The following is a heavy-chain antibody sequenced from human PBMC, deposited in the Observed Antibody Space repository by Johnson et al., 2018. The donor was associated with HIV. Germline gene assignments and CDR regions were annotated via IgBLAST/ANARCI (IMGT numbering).Heavy chain of an antibody. J-gene: IGHJ3*02. CDR1: AFTFSSYS. CDR3: AKDASYYGSANDAFDI. D-gene: IGHD3-10*01. Sequence: QVQLVESGGGVVQPGGSLRLSCAASAFTFSSYSIHWVRQAPGKGLEWVAFIHYDGNNKYYADSVKGRFTISRDNSKNTLYLQMNSLRAEDTAVYYCAKDASYYGSANDAFDIWGQGTMVTVSS. CDR2: IHYDGNNK. V-gene: IGHV3-30*02.